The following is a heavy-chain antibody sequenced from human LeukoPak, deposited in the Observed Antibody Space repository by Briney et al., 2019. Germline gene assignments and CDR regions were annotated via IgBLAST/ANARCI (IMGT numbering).Heavy chain of an antibody. V-gene: IGHV4-59*01. CDR2: IYNSGST. J-gene: IGHJ4*02. CDR3: ARNYYDSSGYYYPFDY. D-gene: IGHD3-22*01. Sequence: SETLSLTCTVSGGSISSYYWSWIRQPPGKGLEWIGYIYNSGSTNYNPSLKSRVTISVDTSKNQFSLKLSSVTAADTAVYYCARNYYDSSGYYYPFDYWGQGTLVTVSS. CDR1: GGSISSYY.